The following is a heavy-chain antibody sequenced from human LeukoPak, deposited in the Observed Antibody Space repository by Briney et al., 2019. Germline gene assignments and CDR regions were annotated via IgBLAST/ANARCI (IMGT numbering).Heavy chain of an antibody. CDR2: ISSSSSTI. J-gene: IGHJ4*02. Sequence: PGGSLRLSCAASGFTFSSYSMNWARQAPGKGLEWVSYISSSSSTIYYADSVKGRFTISRDNAKNSLYLQMNSLRAEDTAVYYCARDLGYSYGHFDYWGQGTLVTVSS. CDR1: GFTFSSYS. V-gene: IGHV3-48*01. CDR3: ARDLGYSYGHFDY. D-gene: IGHD5-18*01.